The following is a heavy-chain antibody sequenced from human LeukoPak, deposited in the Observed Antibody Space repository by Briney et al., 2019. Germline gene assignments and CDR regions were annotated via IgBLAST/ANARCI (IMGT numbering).Heavy chain of an antibody. V-gene: IGHV3-21*04. J-gene: IGHJ4*02. CDR1: GFTFSSYS. Sequence: GGSLILSCAASGFTFSSYSMNWVRQAPGKWLEWVSSISTSSNYIYYADSVKGRFTISRDNAKNSLYLQMNSLRAEDTAVYYCARSRGAGPGAYFDYWGQGTLVTVTS. D-gene: IGHD6-19*01. CDR2: ISTSSNYI. CDR3: ARSRGAGPGAYFDY.